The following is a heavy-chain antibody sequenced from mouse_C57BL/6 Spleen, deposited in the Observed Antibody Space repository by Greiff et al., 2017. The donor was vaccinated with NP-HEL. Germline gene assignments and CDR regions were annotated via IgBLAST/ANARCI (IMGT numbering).Heavy chain of an antibody. CDR2: IDPSDSYT. V-gene: IGHV1-69*01. Sequence: VQLQQPGAELVMPGASVKLSCKASGYTFTSYWMHWVKQRPGQGLEWIGEIDPSDSYTNYNQKFKGKSTLTVDKSSSTAYMQLSSLTSEYSAVYYCARSDGYYVRLFDYWGQGTTLTVSS. CDR3: ARSDGYYVRLFDY. J-gene: IGHJ2*01. D-gene: IGHD2-3*01. CDR1: GYTFTSYW.